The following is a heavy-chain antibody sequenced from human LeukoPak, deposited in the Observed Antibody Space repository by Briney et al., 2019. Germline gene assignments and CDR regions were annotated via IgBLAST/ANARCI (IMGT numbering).Heavy chain of an antibody. CDR2: ISGSGDST. D-gene: IGHD6-25*01. V-gene: IGHV3-23*01. CDR1: GFTFDDYG. CDR3: AKVSGGYYFDY. Sequence: GGSLRLSCAASGFTFDDYGMSWVRQAPGKGLEWVSAISGSGDSTYYADSVKGRFTISRDNSKNTLYLQMNSLRAEDTAIYYCAKVSGGYYFDYWGQGTLVTVSS. J-gene: IGHJ4*02.